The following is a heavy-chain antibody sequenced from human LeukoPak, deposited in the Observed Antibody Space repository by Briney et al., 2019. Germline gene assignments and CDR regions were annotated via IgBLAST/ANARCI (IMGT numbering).Heavy chain of an antibody. J-gene: IGHJ6*03. Sequence: SVKVSCKASGGTFSSYAINWVRQAPGQGLEWMGGIIPIFGTANYAQKFQGRVTISADKSTSTAYMELSSLRSDDTAVYYCARDNKTSYSYFMDVWGKGTTVTVSS. CDR3: ARDNKTSYSYFMDV. V-gene: IGHV1-69*06. CDR2: IIPIFGTA. D-gene: IGHD2/OR15-2a*01. CDR1: GGTFSSYA.